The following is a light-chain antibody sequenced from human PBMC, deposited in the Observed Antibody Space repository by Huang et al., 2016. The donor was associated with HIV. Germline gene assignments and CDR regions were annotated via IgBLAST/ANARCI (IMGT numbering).Light chain of an antibody. CDR2: AAS. V-gene: IGKV1D-12*01. CDR3: QQANSFPRVT. Sequence: DIQMTQSPSSVSASVGDRVTITCRASQGISSWLDWYQQKPGKAPKRLIYAASSLQSGVPARFSGSGSGTDFTLTISSLQHEDFATYYCQQANSFPRVTFGPGTKVDIK. J-gene: IGKJ3*01. CDR1: QGISSW.